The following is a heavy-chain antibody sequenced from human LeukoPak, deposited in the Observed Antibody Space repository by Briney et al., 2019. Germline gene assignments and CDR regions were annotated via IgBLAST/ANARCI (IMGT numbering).Heavy chain of an antibody. CDR2: MYYSGTI. Sequence: SETLSLTCTASGGSISSYYWSWIRQTPGKGLEWIGYMYYSGTINYNPSLKSRVTISVDTSKNQFSLKLSSVTAADTAMYYCARAWATDYFDYWGQGTLVTVSS. V-gene: IGHV4-59*01. J-gene: IGHJ4*02. CDR3: ARAWATDYFDY. CDR1: GGSISSYY.